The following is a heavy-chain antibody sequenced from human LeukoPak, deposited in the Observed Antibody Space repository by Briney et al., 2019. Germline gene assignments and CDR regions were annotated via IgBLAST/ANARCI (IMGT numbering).Heavy chain of an antibody. Sequence: QPGGSLRLSCAASGFTFSLYWMTWVRQSPGKGLEWVADINPDGTQKYSVDSLKGRFTISRDNAKNSLFLHLNSLRVDDTATYYCVRQMIRFWFDPWGQGTRVTVSS. CDR2: INPDGTQK. V-gene: IGHV3-7*01. CDR1: GFTFSLYW. D-gene: IGHD3-16*01. J-gene: IGHJ5*02. CDR3: VRQMIRFWFDP.